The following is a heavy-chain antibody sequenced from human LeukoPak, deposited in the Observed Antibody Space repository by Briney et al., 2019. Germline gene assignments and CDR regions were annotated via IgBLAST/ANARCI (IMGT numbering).Heavy chain of an antibody. Sequence: GGSLRLSCAASGFTFDDYGMSWVRQAPGKGLEWVSGINWNGGSTGYADSVKGRFTISRDNAKNSLYLQMNSLRAEDTALYYCASSKYYDFWTGRFDYWGQGTLVTVPS. J-gene: IGHJ4*02. CDR2: INWNGGST. CDR3: ASSKYYDFWTGRFDY. V-gene: IGHV3-20*04. D-gene: IGHD3-3*01. CDR1: GFTFDDYG.